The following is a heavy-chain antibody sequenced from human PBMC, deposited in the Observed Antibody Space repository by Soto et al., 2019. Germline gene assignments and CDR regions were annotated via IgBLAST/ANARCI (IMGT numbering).Heavy chain of an antibody. D-gene: IGHD3-16*01. CDR3: GDPGPRGSSPPQFDN. CDR1: GGTFSGYV. CDR2: FVPLFGTT. V-gene: IGHV1-69*01. Sequence: QLVQSGSEVKKPGSSVKVSCQASGGTFSGYVVTWVRQAPGQGLEWMGEFVPLFGTTNYAQRFSGRITITAEESTSTAYMEPRTPRIHYTAVYFWGDPGPRGSSPPQFDNWGQGTLVTVSS. J-gene: IGHJ4*02.